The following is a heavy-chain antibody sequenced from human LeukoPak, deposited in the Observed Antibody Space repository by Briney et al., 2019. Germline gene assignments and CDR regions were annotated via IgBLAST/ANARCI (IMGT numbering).Heavy chain of an antibody. CDR3: ARGAPFYDILTGADFDY. Sequence: GGSLRLSCAASGFTFSSYAMHWVRQAPGKGLEWVAVISYDGSNRYYADSVKGRFTISRDNAKNSLYLQIDSLRDEDTAVYYCARGAPFYDILTGADFDYWGQGTLVTVSS. CDR1: GFTFSSYA. CDR2: ISYDGSNR. D-gene: IGHD3-9*01. J-gene: IGHJ4*02. V-gene: IGHV3-30*04.